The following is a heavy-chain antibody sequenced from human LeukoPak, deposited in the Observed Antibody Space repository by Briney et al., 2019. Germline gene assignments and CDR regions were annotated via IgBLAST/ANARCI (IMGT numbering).Heavy chain of an antibody. CDR2: INGSGGTT. CDR3: AKTNGYYSD. Sequence: GGSLRLSCAASGFTFSSYGMNWVRQAPGRGRGWGWGINGSGGTTYYAVSVKGQFNISRDNSKNSLSLQVSSLRAEDTAVYYCAKTNGYYSDWGQGTLVTVSS. D-gene: IGHD3-22*01. J-gene: IGHJ4*02. CDR1: GFTFSSYG. V-gene: IGHV3-23*01.